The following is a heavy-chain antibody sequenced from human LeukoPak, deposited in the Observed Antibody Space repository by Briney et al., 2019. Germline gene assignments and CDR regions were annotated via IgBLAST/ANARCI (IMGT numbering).Heavy chain of an antibody. J-gene: IGHJ4*02. D-gene: IGHD1-26*01. CDR2: IFPGDSET. CDR1: GYSFSNYW. CDR3: AEGATTFDH. V-gene: IGHV5-51*01. Sequence: GESLKISCKGSGYSFSNYWIGWGRQMPGKGLEWMGIIFPGDSETRYSSSFQGQVTFSADTSISTAYLQWSSLKTSDTAMYYCAEGATTFDHWGQGALVTVSS.